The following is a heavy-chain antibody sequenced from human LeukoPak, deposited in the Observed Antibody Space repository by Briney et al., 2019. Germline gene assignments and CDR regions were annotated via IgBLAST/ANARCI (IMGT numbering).Heavy chain of an antibody. CDR3: ARRSSGWPFDY. V-gene: IGHV4-39*01. D-gene: IGHD6-19*01. CDR2: IYDSGST. J-gene: IGHJ4*02. Sequence: SETLSLTCTVSGGSISSSGYCWGWIRQPPGKGLEWIGSIYDSGSTQYNPSLKSRVTISVDTSKMQSSLKVTSVTAADTAVYYCARRSSGWPFDYWGQGTLVTVSS. CDR1: GGSISSSGYC.